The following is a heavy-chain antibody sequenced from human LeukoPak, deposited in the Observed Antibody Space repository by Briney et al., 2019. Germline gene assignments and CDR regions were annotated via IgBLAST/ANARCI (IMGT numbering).Heavy chain of an antibody. CDR2: ISGSGDTT. CDR3: ARGHYDFWSGYFYYYYGMDV. CDR1: GFTFSSYW. V-gene: IGHV3-23*01. D-gene: IGHD3-3*01. J-gene: IGHJ6*02. Sequence: GGSLRLSCAASGFTFSSYWMSWVRQAPGKGLEWVSSISGSGDTTYYADSVKGRFTISRDNSKNTLYLQMNSLRAEDTAVYYCARGHYDFWSGYFYYYYGMDVWGQGTTVTVSS.